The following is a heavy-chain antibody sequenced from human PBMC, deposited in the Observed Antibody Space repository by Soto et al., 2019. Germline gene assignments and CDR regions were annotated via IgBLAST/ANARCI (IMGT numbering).Heavy chain of an antibody. D-gene: IGHD3-10*01. CDR1: GYTFTSYG. J-gene: IGHJ6*02. V-gene: IGHV1-18*01. CDR3: AREGVGELSHYYGMDV. Sequence: XSVKVSCEASGYTFTSYGISWGRQAPGQGLEWMGWISAYNGNTNYAQKLQGRVTMTTDTSTSTAYMELRSLRSDDTAVYYCAREGVGELSHYYGMDVWGQGTTVTVSS. CDR2: ISAYNGNT.